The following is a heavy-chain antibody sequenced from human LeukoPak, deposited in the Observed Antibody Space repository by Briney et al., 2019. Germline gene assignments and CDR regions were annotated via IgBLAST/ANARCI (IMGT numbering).Heavy chain of an antibody. V-gene: IGHV4-34*01. CDR2: INHSGST. CDR3: ARARDGHINNWFDP. Sequence: SETLSLTCAVYGGSFSGYYWSWIRQPPGKGLEWIGEINHSGSTNYNPSLKSRVTISVDTSKNQFSLKMSSVTAADTAVYYCARARDGHINNWFDPWGQGTLVIVSS. D-gene: IGHD5-24*01. J-gene: IGHJ5*02. CDR1: GGSFSGYY.